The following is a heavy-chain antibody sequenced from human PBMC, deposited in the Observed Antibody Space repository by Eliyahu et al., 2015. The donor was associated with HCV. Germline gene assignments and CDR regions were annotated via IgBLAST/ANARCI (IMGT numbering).Heavy chain of an antibody. CDR2: INPNSGGT. CDR1: GXTFTGYY. D-gene: IGHD3-10*01. CDR3: AREPTSTMVRGVTPDF. J-gene: IGHJ4*02. Sequence: QVQLVQSGAEVKKPGXXVKVSCKASGXTFTGYYMXWVRQAPGQGLEWMGWINPNSGGTNYAQKFQXRVTMTRDTSISTAYMELSRLRSDDTAVYYCAREPTSTMVRGVTPDFWGQGTLVTVSS. V-gene: IGHV1-2*02.